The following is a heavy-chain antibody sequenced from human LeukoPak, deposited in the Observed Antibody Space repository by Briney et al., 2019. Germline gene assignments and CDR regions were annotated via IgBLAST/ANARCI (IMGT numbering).Heavy chain of an antibody. CDR2: IYPGDSDT. V-gene: IGHV5-51*01. D-gene: IGHD2-2*01. CDR1: GYSFTSYW. Sequence: GESLKISCKGSGYSFTSYWIGWVRQMPGKGLEWMGIIYPGDSDTRYSPSFQGQVTISADTSISTAYLQWSSLKASDTAMYYCARGALGYCSSTSCYNFDYWRQGTLVTVSS. CDR3: ARGALGYCSSTSCYNFDY. J-gene: IGHJ4*02.